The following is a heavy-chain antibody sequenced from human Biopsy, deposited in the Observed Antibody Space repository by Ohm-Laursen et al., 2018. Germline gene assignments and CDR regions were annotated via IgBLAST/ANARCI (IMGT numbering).Heavy chain of an antibody. Sequence: SLRLSCAASGFVFNNFAMNRVRQAPGKGLEWLAVIWYDGSNKYYGDSVQGRFTISRDNSKNTVYLQMNSLRAEDTAIYYCARDSTINTVTTADYWGQGTLVTVSS. D-gene: IGHD4-11*01. CDR1: GFVFNNFA. J-gene: IGHJ4*02. CDR2: IWYDGSNK. CDR3: ARDSTINTVTTADY. V-gene: IGHV3-33*08.